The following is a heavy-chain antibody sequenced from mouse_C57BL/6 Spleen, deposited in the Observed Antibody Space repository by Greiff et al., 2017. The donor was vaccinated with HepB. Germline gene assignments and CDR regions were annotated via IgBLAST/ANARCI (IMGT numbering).Heavy chain of an antibody. CDR2: IYPGSGST. D-gene: IGHD1-1*01. J-gene: IGHJ3*01. Sequence: VQLQQPGAELVKPGASVKMSCKASGYTFTSYWITWVKQRPGQGLEWIGDIYPGSGSTNYNEKFKSKATLTVDTSSSTAYMQLSSLTSEDSAVYYCARWGITTAVGVAYWGQGTLVTVSA. V-gene: IGHV1-55*01. CDR1: GYTFTSYW. CDR3: ARWGITTAVGVAY.